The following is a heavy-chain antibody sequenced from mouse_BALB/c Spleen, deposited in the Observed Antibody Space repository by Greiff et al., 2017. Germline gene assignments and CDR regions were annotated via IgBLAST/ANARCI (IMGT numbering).Heavy chain of an antibody. V-gene: IGHV7-1*02. J-gene: IGHJ4*01. CDR2: SRNKANDYTT. D-gene: IGHD2-10*01. CDR1: GFTFSDFY. Sequence: EVKLMESGGGLVQPGGSLRLSCATSGFTFSDFYMEWVRQPPGKRLEWIAASRNKANDYTTEYSASVKGRFIVSRDTSQSILYLQMNALRAEDTAIYYCARVPYYGIFLYAMDYWGQGTSVTVSS. CDR3: ARVPYYGIFLYAMDY.